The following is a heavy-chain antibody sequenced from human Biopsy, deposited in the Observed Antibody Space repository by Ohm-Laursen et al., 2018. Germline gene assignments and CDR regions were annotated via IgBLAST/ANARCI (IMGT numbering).Heavy chain of an antibody. CDR3: ARDRGYYSDRTVPGYFDL. V-gene: IGHV4-59*01. J-gene: IGHJ2*01. Sequence: SQTLSLTCTVSGDSISSYYWSGIRQPPGKGLQWIGYVYYTGSTDYNPSLQSRVTISVDTSKNHFSLRLRSVTPADTAIYYCARDRGYYSDRTVPGYFDLWGRGTLVTVSS. CDR2: VYYTGST. CDR1: GDSISSYY. D-gene: IGHD3-22*01.